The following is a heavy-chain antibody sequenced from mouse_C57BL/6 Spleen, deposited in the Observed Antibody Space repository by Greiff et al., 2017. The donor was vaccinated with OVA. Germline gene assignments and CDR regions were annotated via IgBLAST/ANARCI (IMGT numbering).Heavy chain of an antibody. CDR2: IDPSDSET. Sequence: VQLQQPGAELVRPGSSVKLSCKASGYTFTSYWMHWVKQRPIQGLEWIGNIDPSDSETHYNQKFKDKATLTVDKSSSTAYMQLSSLTSEDSAVYYCARASNYGSPFAYWGQGTLGTVSA. D-gene: IGHD1-1*01. J-gene: IGHJ3*01. CDR1: GYTFTSYW. CDR3: ARASNYGSPFAY. V-gene: IGHV1-52*01.